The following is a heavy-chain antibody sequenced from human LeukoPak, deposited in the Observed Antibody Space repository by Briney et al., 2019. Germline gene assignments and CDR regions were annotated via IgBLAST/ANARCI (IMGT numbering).Heavy chain of an antibody. CDR1: VDSASIDSAA. CDR3: ANDYEGSFDP. V-gene: IGHV6-1*01. Sequence: SQTLSLTCAMSVDSASIDSAAWIWIRQSPSRGLEWLGRTYYRSKWYYDYAVSVRSRMTINPDTSKNQFSLQLNSVTPDDTAVYYCANDYEGSFDPWGQGTLVTVSS. J-gene: IGHJ5*02. D-gene: IGHD4/OR15-4a*01. CDR2: TYYRSKWYY.